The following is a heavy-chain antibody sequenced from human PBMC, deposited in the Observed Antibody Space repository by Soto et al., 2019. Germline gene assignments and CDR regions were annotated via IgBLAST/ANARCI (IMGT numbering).Heavy chain of an antibody. CDR1: NDSINTNNW. Sequence: SETLSLTCAVSNDSINTNNWWSWVRQSPAKGLEWIGEVYPDGNTNYRPSLKSRLTISVDKSKNQFSLRMNPVTAADTAIYYCARGGSLSGFYDFWSGYYVSWGQGLLVTVSS. CDR2: VYPDGNT. V-gene: IGHV4-4*02. CDR3: ARGGSLSGFYDFWSGYYVS. J-gene: IGHJ5*02. D-gene: IGHD3-3*01.